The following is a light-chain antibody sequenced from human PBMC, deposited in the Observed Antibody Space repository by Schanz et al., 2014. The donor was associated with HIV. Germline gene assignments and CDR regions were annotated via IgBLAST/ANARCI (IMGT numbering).Light chain of an antibody. Sequence: EIVLTQSPGTLSLSPGERGTLSCRASQSVKSNFIGWYQQKPGQAPRLLIYGTSSRATGIPDRFSGSGSGTDFTLTISRLEPEDFAVYYCQQYGSSPFTFGPGTKLDIK. CDR3: QQYGSSPFT. V-gene: IGKV3-20*01. CDR2: GTS. CDR1: QSVKSNF. J-gene: IGKJ3*01.